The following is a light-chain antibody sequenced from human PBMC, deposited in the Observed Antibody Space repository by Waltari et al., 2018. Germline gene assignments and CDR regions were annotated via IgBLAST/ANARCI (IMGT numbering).Light chain of an antibody. Sequence: TPGQRVTISCSGSSSNIGSNTVNWYQQLPGTAPKLLIYSNNQRPSGVPDRFSGSKSGNTASLTVSGLQAEDEADYYCSSYAGSNNLVFGGGTKLTVL. CDR3: SSYAGSNNLV. CDR1: SSNIGSNT. CDR2: SNN. V-gene: IGLV1-44*01. J-gene: IGLJ2*01.